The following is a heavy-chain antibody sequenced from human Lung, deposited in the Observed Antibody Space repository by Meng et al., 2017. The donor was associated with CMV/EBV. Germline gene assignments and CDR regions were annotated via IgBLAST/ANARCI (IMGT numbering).Heavy chain of an antibody. V-gene: IGHV3-23*03. CDR3: AKVRGYCSSTSCSPLHY. J-gene: IGHJ4*02. CDR2: IYSGGSST. Sequence: ESLKISCAASGFTFSSYAMSWVRQAPGKGLEWVSVIYSGGSSTYYADSVKGRFTISRDNSKNTLYLQMNSLRAEDTAVYYCAKVRGYCSSTSCSPLHYWGQGTLVTVSS. D-gene: IGHD2-2*01. CDR1: GFTFSSYA.